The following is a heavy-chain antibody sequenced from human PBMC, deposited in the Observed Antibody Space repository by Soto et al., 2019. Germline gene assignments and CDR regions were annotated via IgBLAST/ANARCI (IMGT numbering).Heavy chain of an antibody. CDR3: ARDRSTYGGGGTGEVKENWFDP. J-gene: IGHJ5*02. D-gene: IGHD2-8*01. CDR2: AYYSGST. CDR1: GVSISRYY. Sequence: SETLSLTCSVSGVSISRYYWSWIRQPPGKGLEWIGYAYYSGSTGYNPPLKSRVTMAVDTSKNQVSLELNSVTAADTAVYYCARDRSTYGGGGTGEVKENWFDPWGQGTLVTVSS. V-gene: IGHV4-59*01.